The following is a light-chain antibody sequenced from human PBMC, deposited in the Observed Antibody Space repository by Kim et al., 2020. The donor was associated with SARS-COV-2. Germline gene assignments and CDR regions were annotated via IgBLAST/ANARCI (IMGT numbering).Light chain of an antibody. J-gene: IGKJ1*01. Sequence: DIQMTQSPSSVSASVGDRVSITCRASHSIGTWLAWYQQKAGSAPKLLVYNAFTLESGVPPRFSGSGSGTDFTLSISSLQPEDIATYYCQQTNSFPQTFGQGTKVDIK. V-gene: IGKV1-12*01. CDR3: QQTNSFPQT. CDR2: NAF. CDR1: HSIGTW.